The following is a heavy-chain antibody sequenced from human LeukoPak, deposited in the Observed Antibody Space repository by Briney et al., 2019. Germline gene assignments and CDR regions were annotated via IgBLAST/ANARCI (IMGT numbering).Heavy chain of an antibody. D-gene: IGHD2-2*01. Sequence: GGSLRLSCAASGFTFSSYSMNWVRQAPGKGLEWVSYISSSSSTIYYADSVKGRFTISRDNSKNTLYLQMNSLRAEDTAVYYCAKVIGPAAIAFYYMDVWGKGTTVTVSS. CDR3: AKVIGPAAIAFYYMDV. CDR2: ISSSSSTI. CDR1: GFTFSSYS. V-gene: IGHV3-48*01. J-gene: IGHJ6*03.